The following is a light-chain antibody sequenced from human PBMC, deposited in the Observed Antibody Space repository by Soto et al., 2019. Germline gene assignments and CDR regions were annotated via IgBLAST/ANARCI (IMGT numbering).Light chain of an antibody. Sequence: EIVMTQSPATLSVSPGERATLTCRASQSVSSNLAWYQQKPGQAPRLLIYAVSTRATGIPVRFSGSGSGTEFTLTISSLQSEDFAVYYCQQYNNWPITFGGGTKVDI. CDR3: QQYNNWPIT. CDR2: AVS. J-gene: IGKJ4*01. V-gene: IGKV3-15*01. CDR1: QSVSSN.